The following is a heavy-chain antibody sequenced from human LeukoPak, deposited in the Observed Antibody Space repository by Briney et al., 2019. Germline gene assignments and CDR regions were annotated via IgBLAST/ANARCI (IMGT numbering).Heavy chain of an antibody. CDR3: ASCYNWNYLLDY. CDR2: INSDGSDT. CDR1: GFTFRSYW. V-gene: IGHV3-74*01. J-gene: IGHJ4*02. D-gene: IGHD1-7*01. Sequence: PGGSLRLSCAASGFTFRSYWMHWVRQAPGKGLVWVSRINSDGSDTSYADSVKGRFTISRDNAKNTLYLQMNSLRAEDTAVYYRASCYNWNYLLDYWGQGTLVTASS.